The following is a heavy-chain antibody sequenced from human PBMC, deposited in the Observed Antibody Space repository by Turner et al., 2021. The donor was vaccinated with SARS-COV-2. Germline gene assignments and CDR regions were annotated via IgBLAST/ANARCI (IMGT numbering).Heavy chain of an antibody. CDR1: VFTVSSNY. D-gene: IGHD4-17*01. CDR3: ARTLPYGDYHDY. J-gene: IGHJ4*02. CDR2: VYSGGST. Sequence: GGSLRLSCAASVFTVSSNYMSWVRQAPGKGLEWVSVVYSGGSTYYADSVKGRFTISRDNSKNTLYLQINSLRAEDTAVYYCARTLPYGDYHDYWGQGTLVTVSS. V-gene: IGHV3-66*01.